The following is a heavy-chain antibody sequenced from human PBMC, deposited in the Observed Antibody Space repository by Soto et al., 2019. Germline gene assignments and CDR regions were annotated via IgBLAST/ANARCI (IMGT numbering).Heavy chain of an antibody. Sequence: QVQLVQSGAEVKKPGASVKVSCKASGYTFSTYGINWVRQAPGQGLEWMGWISAHNGDTKYAQNVQDRVTMTTDTSTNTANMELKSLRYDDTAVYYCAKDHGIIVENGAFDIWGQGEMVTVSS. V-gene: IGHV1-18*01. D-gene: IGHD2-15*01. CDR1: GYTFSTYG. CDR3: AKDHGIIVENGAFDI. J-gene: IGHJ3*02. CDR2: ISAHNGDT.